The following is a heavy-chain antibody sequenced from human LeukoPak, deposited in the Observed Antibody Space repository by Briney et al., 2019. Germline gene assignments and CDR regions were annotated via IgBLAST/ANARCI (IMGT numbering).Heavy chain of an antibody. J-gene: IGHJ4*02. CDR2: ISGRGVST. V-gene: IGHV3-23*01. D-gene: IGHD4-11*01. CDR3: AKVKDDNSFHYYIDH. CDR1: GFTFSNYA. Sequence: GGSLRLSCAASGFTFSNYAMNCVRQAPGGGLEWVSAISGRGVSTYYADSVRGRFTFSRDNSKNTLYLQMNSLRAEDTAVYYCAKVKDDNSFHYYIDHWGQGTLVTVSS.